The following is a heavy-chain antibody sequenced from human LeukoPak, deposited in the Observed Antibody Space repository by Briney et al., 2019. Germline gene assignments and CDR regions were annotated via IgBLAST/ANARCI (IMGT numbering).Heavy chain of an antibody. D-gene: IGHD3-10*01. Sequence: GGSLRLSCAISGLTFSACELTWARQAPGKGLEWVSYISRSGSTGYYADSVKGRFTISRDNAKNSLYLQMNSLRAEDTAVYYCARVATMVRVPLDALDIWGQGTMVSVSS. V-gene: IGHV3-48*03. CDR3: ARVATMVRVPLDALDI. CDR1: GLTFSACE. CDR2: ISRSGSTG. J-gene: IGHJ3*02.